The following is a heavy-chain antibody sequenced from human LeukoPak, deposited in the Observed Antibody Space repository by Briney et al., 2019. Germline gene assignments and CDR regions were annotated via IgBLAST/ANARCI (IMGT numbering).Heavy chain of an antibody. CDR1: GFTFSSYW. Sequence: GGSLRLSCTASGFTFSSYWMSWVRQAPGKGLGWVANINQDGSDKYYVDSVKGRFTISRDNAKNSVYLQMNSLRADDTAVFYCAREMYGAGFFDYWGQGTLVTVSS. CDR2: INQDGSDK. J-gene: IGHJ4*02. V-gene: IGHV3-7*04. CDR3: AREMYGAGFFDY. D-gene: IGHD3-10*01.